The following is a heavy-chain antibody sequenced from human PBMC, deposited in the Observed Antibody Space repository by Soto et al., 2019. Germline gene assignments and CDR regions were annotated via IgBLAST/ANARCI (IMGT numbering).Heavy chain of an antibody. V-gene: IGHV4-59*01. CDR2: IYYSGST. Sequence: QVQLQESGPGLVKPSETLSLTCTVSGGSISSYYWSWIRQPPGKGLEWIGYIYYSGSTNYNPSLESRVTRSVDTSKNQFSLKLSSVTAADTAVYYCAREIKGYCTNGVCLYGMDVWGQGTTVTVSS. D-gene: IGHD2-8*01. J-gene: IGHJ6*02. CDR1: GGSISSYY. CDR3: AREIKGYCTNGVCLYGMDV.